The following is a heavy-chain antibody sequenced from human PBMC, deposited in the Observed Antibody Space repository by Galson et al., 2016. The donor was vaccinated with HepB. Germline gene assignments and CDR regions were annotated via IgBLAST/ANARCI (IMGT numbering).Heavy chain of an antibody. CDR2: ISVYNGLT. CDR1: GYTFNNYV. V-gene: IGHV1-18*01. Sequence: SVKVSCKASGYTFNNYVMSWVRQAPGQGLEWMGGISVYNGLTNYAQKLRGRVTLTTDISTSTAYMEMRSLGSDDTAVYYCARDTIEYSKYTYYYLAYWGQGTLVTVSS. CDR3: ARDTIEYSKYTYYYLAY. D-gene: IGHD4-11*01. J-gene: IGHJ4*02.